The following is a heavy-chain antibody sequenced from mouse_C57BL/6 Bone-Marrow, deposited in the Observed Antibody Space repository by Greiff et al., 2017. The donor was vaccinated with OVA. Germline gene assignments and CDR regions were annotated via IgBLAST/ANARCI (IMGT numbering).Heavy chain of an antibody. J-gene: IGHJ2*01. D-gene: IGHD1-1*01. CDR2: IDPNSGGT. Sequence: QVQLQQPGAELVKPGASVKLSCKASGYTFTSYWMHWVKQRPGRGLEWIGRIDPNSGGTKYNEKFKSKTTLTVDKPSSTAYMQLSSLTSEDSAVYYCANVYGSSYDYFDYWGQGTTLTVSS. CDR3: ANVYGSSYDYFDY. CDR1: GYTFTSYW. V-gene: IGHV1-72*01.